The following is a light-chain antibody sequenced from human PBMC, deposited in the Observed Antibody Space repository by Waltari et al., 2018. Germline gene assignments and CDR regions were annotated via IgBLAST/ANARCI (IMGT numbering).Light chain of an antibody. CDR1: QSISSW. J-gene: IGKJ1*01. Sequence: DIQMTQSPSTLSASVGDRVTITCRASQSISSWLACYQQKPGTAPKLLIYKASTLESGVPSMFSGSASGTEFTLTISSLHADDFANYYCQHYNSYWTFGQGTKVEIK. CDR3: QHYNSYWT. CDR2: KAS. V-gene: IGKV1-5*03.